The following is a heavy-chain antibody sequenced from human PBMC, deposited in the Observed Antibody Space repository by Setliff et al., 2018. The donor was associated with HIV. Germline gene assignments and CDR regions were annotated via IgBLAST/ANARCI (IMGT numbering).Heavy chain of an antibody. CDR1: GGSISTYY. D-gene: IGHD4-17*01. J-gene: IGHJ3*01. V-gene: IGHV4-59*01. Sequence: PSETLSLTCTVSGGSISTYYWSWIRQPPGKGLEWIGSIYFTGSSDSNPSLKGRVTLSVDTSKHQFSLKLSSVTAADTAVYYCARVQMAYAAFDVWGQGTMVTVSS. CDR3: ARVQMAYAAFDV. CDR2: IYFTGSS.